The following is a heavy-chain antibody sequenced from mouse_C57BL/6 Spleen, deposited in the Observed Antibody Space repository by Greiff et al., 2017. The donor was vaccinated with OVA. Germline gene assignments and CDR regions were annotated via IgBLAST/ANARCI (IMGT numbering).Heavy chain of an antibody. D-gene: IGHD1-1*01. CDR2: IDPNSGGT. Sequence: QVQLKQPGAELVKPGASVKLSCKASGYTFTSYWMHWVKQRPGRGLEWIGRIDPNSGGTKYNEKFKSKATLTVDTPSSTAYMQLSSLTSEDSAVYYCARGDYYGSDYFDYWGQGTTLTVSS. CDR3: ARGDYYGSDYFDY. V-gene: IGHV1-72*01. J-gene: IGHJ2*01. CDR1: GYTFTSYW.